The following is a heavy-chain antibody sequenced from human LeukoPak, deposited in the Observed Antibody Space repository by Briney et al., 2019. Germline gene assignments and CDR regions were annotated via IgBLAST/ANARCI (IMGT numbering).Heavy chain of an antibody. CDR2: TSGSGGST. CDR1: GFTFSSYA. J-gene: IGHJ4*02. D-gene: IGHD2-15*01. Sequence: GSLRLSCAASGFTFSSYAMSWVRQAPGKGLEWVSGTSGSGGSTYYADSVKGRFTISRDNSKNTLYLQMNSLRAEDTAVYYCAKDRCSGGSCSNLESDYWGQGTLVTVSS. V-gene: IGHV3-23*01. CDR3: AKDRCSGGSCSNLESDY.